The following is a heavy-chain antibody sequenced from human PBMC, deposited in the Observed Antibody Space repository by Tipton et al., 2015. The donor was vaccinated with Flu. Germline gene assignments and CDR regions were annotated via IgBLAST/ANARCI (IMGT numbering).Heavy chain of an antibody. V-gene: IGHV4-4*07. CDR1: GEALGTHY. CDR2: IFATGTA. D-gene: IGHD4-17*01. CDR3: ARLPRHYGDYPLDY. Sequence: GEALGTHYWTGFRQPAGERLEWIGRIFATGTAIYNPSLRSRVTMSVDTSKNQFSLNLTSVTAADTAVYYCARLPRHYGDYPLDYWGPGIMVTVSS. J-gene: IGHJ4*01.